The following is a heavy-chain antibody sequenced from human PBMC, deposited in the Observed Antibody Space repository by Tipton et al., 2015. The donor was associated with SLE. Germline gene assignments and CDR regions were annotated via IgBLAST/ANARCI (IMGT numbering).Heavy chain of an antibody. D-gene: IGHD3-22*01. CDR2: ISYSGST. J-gene: IGHJ6*03. V-gene: IGHV4-59*12. Sequence: TLSLTCTVSGGSISRYYWGWIRQPPGKGLEWIGYISYSGSTNYNPSLKSRVTISVDTSKNQFSLRLSSVTAADTAMYYCARSVRDFSMIIVVYYMDVWGKGTTVTVSS. CDR1: GGSISRYY. CDR3: ARSVRDFSMIIVVYYMDV.